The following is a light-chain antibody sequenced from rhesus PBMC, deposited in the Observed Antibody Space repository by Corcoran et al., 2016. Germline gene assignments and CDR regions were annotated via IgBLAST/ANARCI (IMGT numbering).Light chain of an antibody. Sequence: QAAPTQSPSVSGSPAQAVTISCPGTSSDIGGYSRVSWYQQHPGKAPKLMIYEVNKRPSGVSDRFSGSKSGSTASLTISGLQAEDEADYYCSSYASSSTFYIFGAGTRLTVL. CDR3: SSYASSSTFYI. CDR1: SSDIGGYSR. CDR2: EVN. J-gene: IGLJ1*01. V-gene: IGLV2-13*03.